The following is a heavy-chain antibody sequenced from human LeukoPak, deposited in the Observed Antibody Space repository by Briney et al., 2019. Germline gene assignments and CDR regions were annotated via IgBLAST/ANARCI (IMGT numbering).Heavy chain of an antibody. CDR3: AITGYYDSSGSYYFDY. Sequence: SETLSLTCAVYGGSFSGYYWSWIRQPPGKGLEWIGEINHSGSTNYNPSLKSRVTISVDMSKNQFSLKLSSVTAADTAVYYCAITGYYDSSGSYYFDYWGQGTLVTVSS. V-gene: IGHV4-34*01. D-gene: IGHD3-22*01. CDR1: GGSFSGYY. CDR2: INHSGST. J-gene: IGHJ4*02.